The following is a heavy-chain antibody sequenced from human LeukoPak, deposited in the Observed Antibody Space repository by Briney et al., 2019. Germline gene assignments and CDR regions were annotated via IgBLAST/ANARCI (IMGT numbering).Heavy chain of an antibody. J-gene: IGHJ5*02. CDR3: MTASASSSWPPPT. CDR1: GFTFSSYW. D-gene: IGHD6-13*01. V-gene: IGHV3-7*01. Sequence: GGSLRLSCAASGFTFSSYWMNWVRQAPGKGLEWVANIKQDGSEKKYVDSVKGRFTISRDNAKNSLYLQMNSLRAEDTAMYYCMTASASSSWPPPTWGQGTLVTVSS. CDR2: IKQDGSEK.